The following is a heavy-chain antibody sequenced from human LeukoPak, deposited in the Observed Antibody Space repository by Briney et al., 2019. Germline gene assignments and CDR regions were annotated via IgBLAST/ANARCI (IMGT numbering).Heavy chain of an antibody. V-gene: IGHV1-2*02. D-gene: IGHD2-2*01. J-gene: IGHJ6*03. CDR2: INPKSGGT. Sequence: ASVKVSCKASGYTFTGYYMHWVRQAPGQGLEWMGWINPKSGGTEYAQNFQGRVTMTRDTSISTVYMELSRLRSDDTAVYYCARAESVPACGYHYYYMDVWGKGTTVTVSS. CDR3: ARAESVPACGYHYYYMDV. CDR1: GYTFTGYY.